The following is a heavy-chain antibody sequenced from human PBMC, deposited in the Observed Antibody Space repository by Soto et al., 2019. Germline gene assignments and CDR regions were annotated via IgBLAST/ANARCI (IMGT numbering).Heavy chain of an antibody. CDR2: IYYSGST. Sequence: SETLSLTCTVSGGSINNYYWSWIRQPPGNGLEWIGYIYYSGSTNYNPSLKSRVTISVDTSKNQFSLKLSSLTAADTAVYYCARDGPAVGGLDVWGQGTTVTVSS. CDR3: ARDGPAVGGLDV. V-gene: IGHV4-59*01. CDR1: GGSINNYY. J-gene: IGHJ6*02.